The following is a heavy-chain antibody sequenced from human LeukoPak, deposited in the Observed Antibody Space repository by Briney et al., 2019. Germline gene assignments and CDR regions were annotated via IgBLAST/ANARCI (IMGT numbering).Heavy chain of an antibody. CDR2: ISSSSSYI. CDR3: ARGERRSYDYGAFDI. Sequence: GGSLRLSCAASGFTFSSYSMNWVHQAPGKGLGWVSSISSSSSYIYYADSVKGRFTISRDNAKNSLYLQMNSLRAEDTAVYYCARGERRSYDYGAFDIWGQGTMVTVSS. D-gene: IGHD5-12*01. V-gene: IGHV3-21*01. CDR1: GFTFSSYS. J-gene: IGHJ3*02.